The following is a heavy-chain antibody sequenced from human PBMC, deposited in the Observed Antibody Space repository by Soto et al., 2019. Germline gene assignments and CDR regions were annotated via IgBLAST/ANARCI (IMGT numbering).Heavy chain of an antibody. Sequence: SVKVSCKASGGPFSNYAISWVRQAPGQGLEWMGGIIPIFGTTNYAQRFQGRVTITADESTSTAYMELSSLRSEDTAVYYCARVSSSWYKDYFDYWGQGTLVTVSS. J-gene: IGHJ4*02. CDR2: IIPIFGTT. CDR1: GGPFSNYA. V-gene: IGHV1-69*13. D-gene: IGHD6-13*01. CDR3: ARVSSSWYKDYFDY.